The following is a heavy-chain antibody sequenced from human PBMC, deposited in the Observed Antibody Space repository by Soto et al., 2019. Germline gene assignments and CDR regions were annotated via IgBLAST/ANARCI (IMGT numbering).Heavy chain of an antibody. CDR2: IFYSGST. CDR1: GGSISSSIYY. CDR3: AIQQWNIYYYYGMDV. J-gene: IGHJ6*02. V-gene: IGHV4-39*01. Sequence: SETLSLTCTVSGGSISSSIYYGGWIRRPPGKGLEWIGSIFYSGSTYYNPSLKSRVTISVDTSKNQFSLKLYSLTAADTAVYYCAIQQWNIYYYYGMDVWGQGTTVTVSS. D-gene: IGHD6-19*01.